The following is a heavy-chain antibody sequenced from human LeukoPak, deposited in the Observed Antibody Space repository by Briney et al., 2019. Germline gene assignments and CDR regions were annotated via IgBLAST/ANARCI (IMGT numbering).Heavy chain of an antibody. CDR2: IYYSGST. V-gene: IGHV4-59*01. Sequence: SETLSLTCTVSGGSISSYYWSWIRQPPGKGQEWIGYIYYSGSTNYNPSLKSRVTISVDTSKNQFSLKLSSVTAADTAVYYCARVGDYYDSSGYYYGWAFDYWGQGTLVTVSS. J-gene: IGHJ4*02. CDR3: ARVGDYYDSSGYYYGWAFDY. CDR1: GGSISSYY. D-gene: IGHD3-22*01.